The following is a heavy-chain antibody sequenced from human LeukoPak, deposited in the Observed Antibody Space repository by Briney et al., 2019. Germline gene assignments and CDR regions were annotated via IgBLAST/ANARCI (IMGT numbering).Heavy chain of an antibody. J-gene: IGHJ4*02. D-gene: IGHD3-16*02. Sequence: XLSCXXSXXPXSSYXXRWVRHAPGKGLVWLSRINSDGSDSIYADSVEGRFTTSRDNTKNTLYLQMNSLRAEDTAVYYCTGSRSQAYWGQGTLVTVSS. CDR1: XXPXSSYX. V-gene: IGHV3-74*01. CDR2: INSDGSDS. CDR3: TGSRSQAY.